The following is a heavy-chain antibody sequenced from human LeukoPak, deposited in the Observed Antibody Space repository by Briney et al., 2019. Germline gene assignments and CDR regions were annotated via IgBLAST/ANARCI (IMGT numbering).Heavy chain of an antibody. CDR3: ARAVESQDYFDY. V-gene: IGHV4-30-2*01. CDR1: GGSISSGGYS. Sequence: SENLSLTCAVSGGSISSGGYSWSWIRQPPGKGLEWIGYIYHSGSTYYNPSLKSRVTISVDRSKNQFSLKLSSVTAADTAVYYCARAVESQDYFDYWGQGTLVTVSS. CDR2: IYHSGST. J-gene: IGHJ4*02.